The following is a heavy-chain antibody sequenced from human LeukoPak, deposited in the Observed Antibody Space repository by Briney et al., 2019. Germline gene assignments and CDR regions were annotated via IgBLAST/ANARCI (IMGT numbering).Heavy chain of an antibody. V-gene: IGHV3-30*02. J-gene: IGHJ4*02. CDR1: GVSFSRYG. CDR2: IWYDGSNK. CDR3: AKDFVGDSSGSEY. Sequence: GGSLRLSCAASGVSFSRYGRHWVRQTPGKGLEWVADIWYDGSNKYYADSVKGRFTISKDNSKNTLYLQMNSMRAEDTAVYYCAKDFVGDSSGSEYWGQGNLVTVSS. D-gene: IGHD3-22*01.